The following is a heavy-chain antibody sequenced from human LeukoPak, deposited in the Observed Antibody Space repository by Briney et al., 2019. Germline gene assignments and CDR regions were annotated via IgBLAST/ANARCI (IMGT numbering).Heavy chain of an antibody. CDR2: IIPIFGTA. V-gene: IGHV1-69*05. CDR1: GGTFSSYA. D-gene: IGHD1-14*01. CDR3: ARESVGGPDDAFDI. Sequence: ASVKVSCKASGGTFSSYAISWVRQAPGQGLEWMGRIIPIFGTANYAQKFQSRVTITTDESTSTAYMELSSLRSEDTAVYYCARESVGGPDDAFDIWGQGTMVTASS. J-gene: IGHJ3*02.